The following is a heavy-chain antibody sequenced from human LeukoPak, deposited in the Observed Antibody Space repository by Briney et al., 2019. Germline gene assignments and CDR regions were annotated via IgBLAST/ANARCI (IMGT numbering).Heavy chain of an antibody. CDR3: AREGDYGNDAFDI. J-gene: IGHJ3*02. CDR1: GFTISNNY. CDR2: IYSGGIT. V-gene: IGHV3-66*01. Sequence: PGGSLRLSCAASGFTISNNYIRWLRQAPGKGLEWVSHIYSGGITQFAGSVRGRFTISRDNSKSTLSLQMNSLTAEDTAVYYCAREGDYGNDAFDIWGQGTMVTVSS. D-gene: IGHD4/OR15-4a*01.